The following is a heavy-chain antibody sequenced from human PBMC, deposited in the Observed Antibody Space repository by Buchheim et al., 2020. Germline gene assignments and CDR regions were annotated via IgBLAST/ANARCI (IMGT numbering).Heavy chain of an antibody. CDR3: TQLLLWFGESGLDFDY. V-gene: IGHV3-49*03. D-gene: IGHD3-10*01. CDR1: GFTFGDYA. J-gene: IGHJ4*02. Sequence: EVQLVESGGGLVQPGRSLRLSCTASGFTFGDYAMSWFRQAPGKGLEWVGFIRSKAYGGTTEYAASVKGRFTISSDDSKSSPYLQMNSLKTEDTAVYYCTQLLLWFGESGLDFDYWGQGTL. CDR2: IRSKAYGGTT.